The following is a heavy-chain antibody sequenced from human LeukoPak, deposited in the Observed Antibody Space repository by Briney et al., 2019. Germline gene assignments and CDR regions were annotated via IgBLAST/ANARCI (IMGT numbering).Heavy chain of an antibody. D-gene: IGHD5-18*01. Sequence: GGSLRLSCAASGFTFSSYGMHWVRQAPGKGLEWAAVIWYDGSNKYYADSVKGRFTISRDNSKNTLYLQMNSLRAEDTAVYYCARDPGYSYGYNFDYWGQGTLVTVSS. J-gene: IGHJ4*02. CDR1: GFTFSSYG. CDR2: IWYDGSNK. V-gene: IGHV3-33*01. CDR3: ARDPGYSYGYNFDY.